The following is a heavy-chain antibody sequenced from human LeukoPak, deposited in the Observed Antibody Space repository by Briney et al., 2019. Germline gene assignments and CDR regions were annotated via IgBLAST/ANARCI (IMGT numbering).Heavy chain of an antibody. J-gene: IGHJ5*02. CDR3: VREASAGNWFDR. Sequence: ASVKVSCKASGYTFTNYYIHWVRQAPVQPIEWMGWINPDSGGTNYAQKFQGRVTMPRDTSISTVYMDLSMLRSDDSAIYYCVREASAGNWFDRWGQGTLVIVSS. D-gene: IGHD6-19*01. V-gene: IGHV1-2*02. CDR1: GYTFTNYY. CDR2: INPDSGGT.